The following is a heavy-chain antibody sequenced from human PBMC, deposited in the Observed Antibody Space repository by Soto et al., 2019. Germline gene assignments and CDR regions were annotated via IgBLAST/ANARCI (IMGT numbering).Heavy chain of an antibody. CDR2: TYYRSKWYN. J-gene: IGHJ6*02. D-gene: IGHD3-10*01. Sequence: PSQTLSLTCVISVNSVSSNSAAWILIRQSPSRGLEWLGRTYYRSKWYNDYAVSVKSRITINPDTYENQFSLHLDSVIPEDTAVYYCAGVASVRGMDVWRQGPPVTVSS. CDR1: VNSVSSNSAA. V-gene: IGHV6-1*01. CDR3: AGVASVRGMDV.